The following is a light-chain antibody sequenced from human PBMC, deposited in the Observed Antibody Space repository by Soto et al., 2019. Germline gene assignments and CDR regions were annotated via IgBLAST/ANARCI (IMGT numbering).Light chain of an antibody. Sequence: QSVLTQPPSASGTPGQRVTISCSGSSSNIGSNYVYWYQQLPGTAPKLLIYRNNQRPSGVPDRFSGSKSGTSASLAISGLRSKDEADYYCAAWDDSLSGQGVFGGGTKVTVL. J-gene: IGLJ3*02. CDR3: AAWDDSLSGQGV. CDR2: RNN. CDR1: SSNIGSNY. V-gene: IGLV1-47*01.